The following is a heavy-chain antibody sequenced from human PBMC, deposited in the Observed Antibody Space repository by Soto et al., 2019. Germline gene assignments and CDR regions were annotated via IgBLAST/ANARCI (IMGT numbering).Heavy chain of an antibody. CDR3: ARKYSYGLGTSYNWFDP. D-gene: IGHD5-18*01. CDR1: GYTFTSYY. CDR2: INPSGGST. J-gene: IGHJ5*02. Sequence: GASVKVSCKASGYTFTSYYMHWVRQAPGQGLEWKGIINPSGGSTSYAQKFQGRVTMTRDTSTSTVYMELSSLRSEDTAVYYCARKYSYGLGTSYNWFDPWGQGTQVTV. V-gene: IGHV1-46*01.